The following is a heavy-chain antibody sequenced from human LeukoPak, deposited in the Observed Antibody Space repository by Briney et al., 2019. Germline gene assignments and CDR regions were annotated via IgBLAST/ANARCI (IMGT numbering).Heavy chain of an antibody. J-gene: IGHJ4*02. CDR1: GYSYTNYW. CDR2: IYPTDSNT. D-gene: IGHD6-19*01. Sequence: GESLKISCTGSGYSYTNYWIGWVRQMPGKGLEWMGLIYPTDSNTRYSPSFQGQVTISADKSITTAYLQWSSLKASDTAIYYCARRRAVAGYYYLDYWGQGTLVTVSS. CDR3: ARRRAVAGYYYLDY. V-gene: IGHV5-51*01.